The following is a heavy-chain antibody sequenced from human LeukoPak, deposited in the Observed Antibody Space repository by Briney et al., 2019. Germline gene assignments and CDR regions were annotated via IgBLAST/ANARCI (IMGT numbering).Heavy chain of an antibody. D-gene: IGHD4-17*01. CDR2: ISGSGGST. V-gene: IGHV3-23*01. Sequence: PGGSLRLSCAASGFTFSSYAMSWVRQAPGKGLEWVSGISGSGGSTCYADSVKGRFTISRDNSKNTLYLQMSSLRAEDTAVYYCANYEDYGDYVFQHWGQGTLVTVSS. CDR3: ANYEDYGDYVFQH. CDR1: GFTFSSYA. J-gene: IGHJ1*01.